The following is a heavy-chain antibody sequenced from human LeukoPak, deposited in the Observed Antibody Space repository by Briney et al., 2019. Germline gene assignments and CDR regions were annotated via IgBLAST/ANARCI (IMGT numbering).Heavy chain of an antibody. V-gene: IGHV3-21*01. Sequence: GGSLRLSCAASGFTSSSYSMNWVRQAPGKGLEWVSSISSSSSYIYYADSVKGRFTISRDNAKNSLYLQMNSLRAEDAAVYYCAKEERYSYGTFDYWGQGTLVTVSS. CDR1: GFTSSSYS. CDR3: AKEERYSYGTFDY. J-gene: IGHJ4*02. D-gene: IGHD5-18*01. CDR2: ISSSSSYI.